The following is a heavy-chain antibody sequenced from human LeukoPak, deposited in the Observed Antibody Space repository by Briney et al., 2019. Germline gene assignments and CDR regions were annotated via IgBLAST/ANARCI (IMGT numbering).Heavy chain of an antibody. D-gene: IGHD6-19*01. CDR2: IYYSGST. CDR3: ARYRTIAVSSTGWSDY. Sequence: SETLPLTCTVSGGSINNYYWSWIRQPPGKGLEWFGFIYYSGSTNYNPSLKIRVTISLDTSKNQFSLKLTSVTAADTALYYCARYRTIAVSSTGWSDYWGQGTLVTVSS. V-gene: IGHV4-59*08. J-gene: IGHJ4*02. CDR1: GGSINNYY.